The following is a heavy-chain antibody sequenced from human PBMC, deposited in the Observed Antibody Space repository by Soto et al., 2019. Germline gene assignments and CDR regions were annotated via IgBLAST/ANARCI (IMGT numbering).Heavy chain of an antibody. CDR3: VTSGITI. CDR2: MYTSGRT. V-gene: IGHV4-39*01. CDR1: GASISSGDYY. D-gene: IGHD1-1*01. Sequence: QLQLQESGPRLVKPSETLSLTCTVSGASISSGDYYWGWIRQPPGRGLEWLGGMYTSGRTHHLQSRVSMSIDPAKNEFSLIMSSVTAADTAVYYCVTSGITIWGQGILVTVSS. J-gene: IGHJ4*02.